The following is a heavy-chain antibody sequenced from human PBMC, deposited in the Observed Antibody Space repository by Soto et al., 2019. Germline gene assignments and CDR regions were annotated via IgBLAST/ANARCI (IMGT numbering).Heavy chain of an antibody. CDR1: GGSIDGYN. CDR3: ATQGLRNLHGLVAV. V-gene: IGHV4-59*08. D-gene: IGHD4-4*01. Sequence: QVQLQESGPGLVKPSETLSLTCTVSGGSIDGYNCAWIRQPPGKALEWVGYVYYNGGSSYNPSLKSRVSLSMDTSKSPFSLQLKSVTAADTAVYSSATQGLRNLHGLVAVWGRGTTVTVSS. J-gene: IGHJ6*02. CDR2: VYYNGGS.